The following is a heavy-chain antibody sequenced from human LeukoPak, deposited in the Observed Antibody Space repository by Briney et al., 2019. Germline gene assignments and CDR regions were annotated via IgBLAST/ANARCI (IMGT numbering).Heavy chain of an antibody. CDR2: IWHDGSKT. Sequence: GGSLRLSCVASGFIFSRYDMHWVRQAPGKGLEWVALIWHDGSKTHYADSVKGRFTISRDDSKSTLYVQMNSLRVEDTAVYYCARDPATVTSHFDYWGQGALVTISS. V-gene: IGHV3-33*01. CDR3: ARDPATVTSHFDY. CDR1: GFIFSRYD. D-gene: IGHD4-17*01. J-gene: IGHJ4*02.